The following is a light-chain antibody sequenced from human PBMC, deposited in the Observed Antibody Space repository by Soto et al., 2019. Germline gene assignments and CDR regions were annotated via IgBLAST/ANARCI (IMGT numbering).Light chain of an antibody. CDR1: QGISSY. CDR2: AAS. CDR3: QQYYSYPYT. V-gene: IGKV1-8*01. Sequence: AIRMTQSPSSLSASTGDRVTITCRASQGISSYLAWYQQKPGKAPKLLIYAASTLQSGVPSRFSGSGSGTDFTLTISCLQSEDFATYYCQQYYSYPYTLGQGTRLEIK. J-gene: IGKJ5*01.